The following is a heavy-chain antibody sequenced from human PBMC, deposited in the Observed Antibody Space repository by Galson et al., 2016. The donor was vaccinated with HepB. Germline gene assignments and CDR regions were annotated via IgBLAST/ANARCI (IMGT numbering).Heavy chain of an antibody. CDR1: GFTFSNYN. V-gene: IGHV3-21*01. Sequence: SLRLSCAASGFTFSNYNMNWVRQAPGQGLEWVSSISSSSSYIYNAYSVTLRCTISRDNAKTSLYLQMNSLRAEDTAVYYCARVIRGGSRFGGDAFDIWGQGTMVTVSS. CDR2: ISSSSSYI. CDR3: ARVIRGGSRFGGDAFDI. J-gene: IGHJ3*02. D-gene: IGHD2-15*01.